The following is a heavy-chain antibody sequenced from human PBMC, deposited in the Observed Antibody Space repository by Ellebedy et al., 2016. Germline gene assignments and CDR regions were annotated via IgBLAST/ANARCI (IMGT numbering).Heavy chain of an antibody. CDR3: ASVVPAARKPSGVGDYGMDV. Sequence: SETLSLXXTVSGGSISSGGYYWSWIRQHPGKGLEWIGYIYYSGSTYYNPSLKSRVTISVDTSKNQFSLKLSSVTAADTAVYYCASVVPAARKPSGVGDYGMDVWGQGTTVTVSS. V-gene: IGHV4-31*03. J-gene: IGHJ6*02. CDR1: GGSISSGGYY. D-gene: IGHD2-2*01. CDR2: IYYSGST.